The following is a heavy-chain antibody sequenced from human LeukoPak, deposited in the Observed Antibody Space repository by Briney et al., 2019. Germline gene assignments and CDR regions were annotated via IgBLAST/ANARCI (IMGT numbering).Heavy chain of an antibody. CDR2: ISGSGGST. J-gene: IGHJ4*02. CDR1: GFTFSSYA. Sequence: GGSLRLSCAASGFTFSSYAMSWVRQAPGKGLEWVSAISGSGGSTYYADSVKGRFTISRDNAKNSLYLQMNSLRTEDTAVYYCARGRPYYMDVWGQGTLVTVSS. V-gene: IGHV3-23*01. CDR3: ARGRPYYMDV.